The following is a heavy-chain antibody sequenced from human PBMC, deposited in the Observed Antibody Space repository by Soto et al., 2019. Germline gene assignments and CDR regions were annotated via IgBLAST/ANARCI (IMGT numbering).Heavy chain of an antibody. CDR2: ISYDGSNK. Sequence: GGSLRLSCAASGFTFSSYGMHWVRQAPGKGLEWVAVISYDGSNKYYADSVKGRFTISRDNSKNTLYLQMNSLRAEETAVYYCAKTLGYSSSWQPTDYGMDVWGQGTTVTVSS. D-gene: IGHD6-13*01. J-gene: IGHJ6*02. CDR1: GFTFSSYG. V-gene: IGHV3-30*18. CDR3: AKTLGYSSSWQPTDYGMDV.